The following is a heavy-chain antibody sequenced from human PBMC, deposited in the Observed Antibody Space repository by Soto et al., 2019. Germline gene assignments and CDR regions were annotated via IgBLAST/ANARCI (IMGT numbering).Heavy chain of an antibody. Sequence: PVGSLRLSCAASGFTFSSYAMSWVRHAPGKGLEWVSTLSGTGDSTFYADSVRGRFTLSRDNSKNTLFLQMTNLRAEDRVLFYCAKGDSSSINWFDSWGQGSLVTVSS. J-gene: IGHJ5*01. V-gene: IGHV3-23*01. D-gene: IGHD2-21*01. CDR3: AKGDSSSINWFDS. CDR1: GFTFSSYA. CDR2: LSGTGDST.